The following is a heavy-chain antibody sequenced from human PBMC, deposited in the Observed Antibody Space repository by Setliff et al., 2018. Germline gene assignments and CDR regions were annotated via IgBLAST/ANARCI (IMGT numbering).Heavy chain of an antibody. CDR3: TRSYHLVLTNWFDA. CDR1: GDSINRSGYY. V-gene: IGHV4-39*07. Sequence: SETLSLTCNVSGDSINRSGYYWGWIRQPPGKGLEWIGSMYYSGSNDYNPSLKSRVTISLDTSKNQFSLRLTSVTAADTAVYYCTRSYHLVLTNWFDAWGHGTLVTVSS. J-gene: IGHJ5*01. CDR2: MYYSGSN. D-gene: IGHD1-26*01.